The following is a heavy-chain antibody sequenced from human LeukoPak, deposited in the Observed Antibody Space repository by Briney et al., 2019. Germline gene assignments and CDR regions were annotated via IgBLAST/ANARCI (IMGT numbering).Heavy chain of an antibody. Sequence: GESLKISCKGSGYSFTSYWIGWVRQMPGKGLEWMGIIYPGDSDTRYSPSFQGQVTISADKSISTAYLQWSSLKASDTAMYYCARTYYYDSSAYLSYDFDIWGQGTMVTVST. V-gene: IGHV5-51*01. CDR3: ARTYYYDSSAYLSYDFDI. CDR2: IYPGDSDT. J-gene: IGHJ3*02. CDR1: GYSFTSYW. D-gene: IGHD3-22*01.